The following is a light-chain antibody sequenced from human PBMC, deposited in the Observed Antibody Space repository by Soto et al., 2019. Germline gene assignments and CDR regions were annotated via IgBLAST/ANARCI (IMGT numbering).Light chain of an antibody. J-gene: IGKJ3*01. CDR2: GAS. Sequence: EIVLTQSPGTLSLSPGERATLSCRASQSVSSSYLAWYQQKPGRAPRLLIYGASRRATGFPDRFSGSGSGTDFTLTISRLEPEDFAVYYCQQYGSSLFTFGPGTKVDIK. CDR3: QQYGSSLFT. V-gene: IGKV3-20*01. CDR1: QSVSSSY.